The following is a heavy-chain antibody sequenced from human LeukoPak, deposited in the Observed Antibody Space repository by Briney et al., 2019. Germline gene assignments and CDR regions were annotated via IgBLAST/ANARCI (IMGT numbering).Heavy chain of an antibody. J-gene: IGHJ4*02. Sequence: GRSLRLSCAASGFTFSSYGMHWVRQAPGKGLEWVAVISYDGSNKYYADSVKGRFTVSRDNSKNTLYLQMNSLRAEDTAVYYCARGVDYYENSGTIDYWGQGTLVTVSS. CDR1: GFTFSSYG. V-gene: IGHV3-30*03. CDR2: ISYDGSNK. CDR3: ARGVDYYENSGTIDY. D-gene: IGHD3-22*01.